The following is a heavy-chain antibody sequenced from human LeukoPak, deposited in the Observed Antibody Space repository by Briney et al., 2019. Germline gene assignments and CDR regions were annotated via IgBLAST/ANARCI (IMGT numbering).Heavy chain of an antibody. V-gene: IGHV4-31*03. CDR1: GGSISSGGYY. CDR2: IYYSGST. CDR3: ARADSSGYCGWFDP. Sequence: SQTLSLTCTVSGGSISSGGYYWSWIRQHPGKGLEWIGYIYYSGSTYYNPSLKSRVTISVDTSKNQFSLKLSSVTAADTAVYYCARADSSGYCGWFDPWGQGTLVTVSS. D-gene: IGHD3-22*01. J-gene: IGHJ5*02.